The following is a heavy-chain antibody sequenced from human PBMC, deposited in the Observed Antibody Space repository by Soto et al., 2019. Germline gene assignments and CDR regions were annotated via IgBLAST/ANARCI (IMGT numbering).Heavy chain of an antibody. J-gene: IGHJ6*03. CDR3: ATQAPYSSSPYYYYYLDV. V-gene: IGHV4-34*01. D-gene: IGHD6-6*01. Sequence: SETLSVTCAVYGGSFSGYYWSWIRQSPGKGLEWIGEINHTGSTNYNPSLKSRATISVDTSKNQFSLKLNSVTAADTAVYYCATQAPYSSSPYYYYYLDVWGKGTTVTVSS. CDR2: INHTGST. CDR1: GGSFSGYY.